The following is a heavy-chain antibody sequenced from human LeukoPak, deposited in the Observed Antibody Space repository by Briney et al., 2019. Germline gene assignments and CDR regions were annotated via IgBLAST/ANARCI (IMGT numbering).Heavy chain of an antibody. CDR1: GFTFSSYA. J-gene: IGHJ4*02. Sequence: GGSLRLSCAASGFTFSSYALTWVRQAPGKGLEWVSAISGGGDSTYYADSVKGRFTISRDNSKNTLYLQMNSLRAEDTAVYYCAKDGGYDFDYWGQGTLVTVSS. V-gene: IGHV3-23*01. CDR3: AKDGGYDFDY. CDR2: ISGGGDST. D-gene: IGHD5-12*01.